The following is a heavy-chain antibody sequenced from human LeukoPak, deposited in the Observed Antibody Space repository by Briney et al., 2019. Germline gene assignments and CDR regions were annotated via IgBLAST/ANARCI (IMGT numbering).Heavy chain of an antibody. CDR2: IYYSGST. V-gene: IGHV4-39*07. CDR3: ARIHGEDYYYYYYMDV. CDR1: GGSISSSSYY. J-gene: IGHJ6*03. Sequence: PSETLSLTCTVSGGSISSSSYYWGWIRQPPGKGLGWIGSIYYSGSTYYNPSLKSRVTISVDTSKNQFSLKLSSVTAADTAVYYCARIHGEDYYYYYYMDVWGKGTTVTVSS. D-gene: IGHD4-17*01.